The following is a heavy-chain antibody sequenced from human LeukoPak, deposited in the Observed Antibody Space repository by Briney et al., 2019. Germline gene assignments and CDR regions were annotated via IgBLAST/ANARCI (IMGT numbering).Heavy chain of an antibody. CDR2: IKSKTDGGTT. D-gene: IGHD2-2*01. Sequence: GGSLRLSCAASGFTFSNAWMSWVRQAPGKGLEWVGRIKSKTDGGTTDYAAPVKGRFTISRDDSKNTLYLQMNSLKTEDTAVYYCTTVYCSSTSCYSYMDVWGKGTTVTVPS. V-gene: IGHV3-15*01. J-gene: IGHJ6*03. CDR3: TTVYCSSTSCYSYMDV. CDR1: GFTFSNAW.